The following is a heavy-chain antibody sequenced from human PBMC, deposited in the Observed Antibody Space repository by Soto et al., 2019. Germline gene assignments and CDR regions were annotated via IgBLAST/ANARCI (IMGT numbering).Heavy chain of an antibody. J-gene: IGHJ4*02. CDR2: ISYDGSNK. Sequence: QVQLVESGGGVVQPGRSLRLSCAASGFTFSNSGIHWVRQAPGKGLEWVALISYDGSNKYYGDSVKGRFTISRDNSKNTLYLQMNSLRTEDTAVYYCARGPILGELDYWGQGTLVTVSS. CDR3: ARGPILGELDY. CDR1: GFTFSNSG. D-gene: IGHD3-16*01. V-gene: IGHV3-30*03.